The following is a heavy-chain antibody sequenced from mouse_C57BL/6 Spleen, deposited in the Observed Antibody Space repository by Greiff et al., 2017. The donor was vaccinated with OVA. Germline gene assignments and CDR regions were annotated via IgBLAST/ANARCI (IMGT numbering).Heavy chain of an antibody. D-gene: IGHD1-1*02. CDR2: IDPSDSYT. Sequence: VQLQQPGAELVKPGASVKLSCKASGYTFTSYWMQWVKQRPGQGLEWIGEIDPSDSYTNYNQKFKGKATITADTSSNTAYLQLSSLTSEDTAVYYCARGGPYYFDYWGQGTTLTVSS. J-gene: IGHJ2*01. CDR1: GYTFTSYW. CDR3: ARGGPYYFDY. V-gene: IGHV1-50*01.